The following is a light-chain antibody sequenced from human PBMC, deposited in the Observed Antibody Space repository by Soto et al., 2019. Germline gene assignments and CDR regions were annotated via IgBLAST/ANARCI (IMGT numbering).Light chain of an antibody. Sequence: EIVLTQSPGTLSLSPGERATLSCRASQTVSNNYLAWYQQKPGQAPRLLIYDASSRATGIPDRFSGSGSATDFTLTISRLEPEDFAVYYCQQRNNWPKITFGQGTRLEIK. V-gene: IGKV3D-20*02. CDR2: DAS. CDR3: QQRNNWPKIT. J-gene: IGKJ5*01. CDR1: QTVSNNY.